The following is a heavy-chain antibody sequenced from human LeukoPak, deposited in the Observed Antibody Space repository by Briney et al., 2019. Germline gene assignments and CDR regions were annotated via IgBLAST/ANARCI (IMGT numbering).Heavy chain of an antibody. CDR2: INHSGST. CDR1: GGSFSGYY. V-gene: IGHV4-34*01. Sequence: SETLSFTCAVYGGSFSGYYWSWIRQRPGNGLEWIGEINHSGSTNYNPSLQSRVTISVDTSKNQFSLKLSSVTAADTAVYYCARDSLWWWRSGDWFDPWGQGTLVTVSS. J-gene: IGHJ5*02. CDR3: ARDSLWWWRSGDWFDP. D-gene: IGHD2-21*01.